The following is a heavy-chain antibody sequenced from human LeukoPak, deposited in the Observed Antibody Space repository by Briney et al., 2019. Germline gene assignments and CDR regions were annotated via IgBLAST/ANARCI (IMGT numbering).Heavy chain of an antibody. CDR1: GFTFGDYA. V-gene: IGHV3-49*04. CDR2: IRSKAYGGTT. D-gene: IGHD3-3*01. Sequence: AGGSLRLSCTASGFTFGDYAMSWVRQAPGKGLEWVGFIRSKAYGGTTEYAASVKGSFTISRDDSKSIAHLQMNSLKTEDTAVYYCTREAHYDFWSGYSPYFDYWGQGTLVTVSS. CDR3: TREAHYDFWSGYSPYFDY. J-gene: IGHJ4*02.